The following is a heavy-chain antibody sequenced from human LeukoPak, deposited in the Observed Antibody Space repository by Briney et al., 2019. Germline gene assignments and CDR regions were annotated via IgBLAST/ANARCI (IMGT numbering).Heavy chain of an antibody. J-gene: IGHJ4*02. CDR1: GFTFSSYG. V-gene: IGHV3-30*02. CDR3: AKDLGPYSSSSFDY. Sequence: GGSLRLSCAASGFTFSSYGMHRVRQAPGKGLEWVAFIRYDGGNKYYVDSVKGRFTISRGNSKNTLYLQMNSLRAEDTAVYYCAKDLGPYSSSSFDYWGQGTLVTVSS. CDR2: IRYDGGNK. D-gene: IGHD6-6*01.